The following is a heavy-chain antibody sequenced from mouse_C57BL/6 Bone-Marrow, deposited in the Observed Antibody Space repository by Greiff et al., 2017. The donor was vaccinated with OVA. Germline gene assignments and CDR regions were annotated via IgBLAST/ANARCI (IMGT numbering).Heavy chain of an antibody. V-gene: IGHV1-39*01. CDR3: ALYYGSSYRYFDV. Sequence: EVQLQQSGPELVKPGASVKISCKASGYSFTDYNMNWVKQSNGKSLEWIGVINPNYGTTSYNQKFKGKATLTVDQSSRPAYMQLNILTSEDSAVYYCALYYGSSYRYFDVWGTGTTVTVSS. CDR1: GYSFTDYN. D-gene: IGHD1-1*01. J-gene: IGHJ1*03. CDR2: INPNYGTT.